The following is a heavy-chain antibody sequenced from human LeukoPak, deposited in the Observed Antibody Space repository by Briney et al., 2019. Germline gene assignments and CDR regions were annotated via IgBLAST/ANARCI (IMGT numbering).Heavy chain of an antibody. J-gene: IGHJ4*02. D-gene: IGHD2-2*02. Sequence: VASVKLSCNASGYTFTSYYMHWVRQAAGPGLEWMGRINPSGGSTSYAQKFQGRVTMTRDMSTSTVYMELSSLRSEDTAVYYCARAVDEGYCSSTSCYILDYWGQGTLVTVSS. CDR1: GYTFTSYY. CDR2: INPSGGST. V-gene: IGHV1-46*01. CDR3: ARAVDEGYCSSTSCYILDY.